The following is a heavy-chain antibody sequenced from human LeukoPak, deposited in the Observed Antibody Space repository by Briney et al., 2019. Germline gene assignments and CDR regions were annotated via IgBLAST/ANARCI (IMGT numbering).Heavy chain of an antibody. CDR1: GYTFTSYY. Sequence: ASVKVSCKASGYTFTSYYMHWVRQAPGQGLEWMGIINPSGGSTSYAQKFQGRVTMTRDTSTSTVYMELSSLRSEDTAVYYCARGVGVAARQKNNDYWGQGTLVTVSS. D-gene: IGHD6-6*01. V-gene: IGHV1-46*01. CDR3: ARGVGVAARQKNNDY. J-gene: IGHJ4*02. CDR2: INPSGGST.